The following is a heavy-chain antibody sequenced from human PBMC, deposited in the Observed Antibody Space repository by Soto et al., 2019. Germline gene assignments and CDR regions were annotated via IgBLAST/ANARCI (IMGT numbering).Heavy chain of an antibody. J-gene: IGHJ6*02. Sequence: QVQLVQSGAEVKKPGASVKVSCKASGYTFTGYYMHWVRQAPGQGLEWMGWINPNSGGTNYAQKFQGRVTMTRDTSTSTVYMELSSLRSEDTAVYYCARDPRGVITFGGVIVRNYYGMDVWGQGTTVTVSS. CDR2: INPNSGGT. D-gene: IGHD3-16*02. V-gene: IGHV1-2*02. CDR1: GYTFTGYY. CDR3: ARDPRGVITFGGVIVRNYYGMDV.